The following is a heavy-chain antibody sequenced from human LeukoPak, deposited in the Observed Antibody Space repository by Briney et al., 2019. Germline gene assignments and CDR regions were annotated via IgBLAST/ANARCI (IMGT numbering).Heavy chain of an antibody. CDR2: IWYDGSNK. CDR1: GFTFSSYG. J-gene: IGHJ5*02. V-gene: IGHV3-33*06. Sequence: GRSLRLSCAASGFTFSSYGMHWVRQAPGKGLEWVAVIWYDGSNKYYADSVKGRFTISRDNSKNTLYLQMNSLRAEDTAVYYCANSGGEKRCNWFDPWGQGTLVTGSS. CDR3: ANSGGEKRCNWFDP. D-gene: IGHD2-21*01.